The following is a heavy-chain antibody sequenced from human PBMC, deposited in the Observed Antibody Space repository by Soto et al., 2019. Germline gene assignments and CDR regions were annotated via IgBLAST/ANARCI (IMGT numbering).Heavy chain of an antibody. CDR3: SRHQEGRSMVFYGMDV. D-gene: IGHD3-10*01. V-gene: IGHV3-73*01. Sequence: WIRQPPGKGLEWVGRIRTKSNNFATSYAESVRGRFTISRDDSDNTASLQMSSLKTEDTAIYYCSRHQEGRSMVFYGMDVWGQGTTVTVSS. J-gene: IGHJ6*02. CDR2: IRTKSNNFAT.